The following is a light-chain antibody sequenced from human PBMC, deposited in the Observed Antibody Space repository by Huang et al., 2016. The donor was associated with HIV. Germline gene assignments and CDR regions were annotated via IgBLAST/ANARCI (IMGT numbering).Light chain of an antibody. CDR3: QQYYSYRT. V-gene: IGKV1-8*01. CDR2: AAS. J-gene: IGKJ1*01. Sequence: AIRMTQSPSSLSASTGDRVNITCRASQDINNFLAWYQQKPGKAPNLLIYAASILETGGPSRFSGIGSGTEFNLSISCRQSEDFATYYCQQYYSYRTFGQGTQVEIK. CDR1: QDINNF.